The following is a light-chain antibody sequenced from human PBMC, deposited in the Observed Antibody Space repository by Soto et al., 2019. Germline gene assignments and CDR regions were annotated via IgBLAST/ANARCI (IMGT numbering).Light chain of an antibody. CDR2: EGS. CDR1: SSDVGSYNL. CDR3: CSYADSSRIYV. V-gene: IGLV2-23*01. Sequence: QSALTQPASVSGSPGQSITISCTGTSSDVGSYNLVSWYQQHPGKAPKLMIYEGSKRLSGISNRFSGSKSGNTASLTISGLQAEDEAEYYCCSYADSSRIYVFGSGTKLTVL. J-gene: IGLJ1*01.